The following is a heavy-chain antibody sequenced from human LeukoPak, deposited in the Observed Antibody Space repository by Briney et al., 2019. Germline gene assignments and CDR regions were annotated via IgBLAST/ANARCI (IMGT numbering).Heavy chain of an antibody. D-gene: IGHD3-10*01. J-gene: IGHJ4*02. CDR3: ASERFGELLFIFDY. V-gene: IGHV3-30-3*01. CDR1: GFTFSSYA. CDR2: ISYDGSNK. Sequence: PGGSLRLSCAASGFTFSSYAMHWVRQAPGKGLEGVAVISYDGSNKYYADSVKGRFTISRDNSKNTLYLQMNSLRAEDTAVYYCASERFGELLFIFDYWGQGTLVTVSS.